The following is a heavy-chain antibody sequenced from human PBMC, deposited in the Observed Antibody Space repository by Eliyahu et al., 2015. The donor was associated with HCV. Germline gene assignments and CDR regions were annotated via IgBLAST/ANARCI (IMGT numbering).Heavy chain of an antibody. CDR2: ISGSGGST. V-gene: IGHV3-23*01. CDR1: GFTXSSXA. Sequence: VQLLESGGGLVQPGGSLRLSCAASGFTXSSXAMSWVRQAPGKGXGWVSAISGSGGSTYYADSVKGRFTISRDNSKNTLYLQMNSLRAEDTAVYYCAKEGGGYYDSSGCFQHWGQGTLVTVSS. CDR3: AKEGGGYYDSSGCFQH. D-gene: IGHD3-22*01. J-gene: IGHJ1*01.